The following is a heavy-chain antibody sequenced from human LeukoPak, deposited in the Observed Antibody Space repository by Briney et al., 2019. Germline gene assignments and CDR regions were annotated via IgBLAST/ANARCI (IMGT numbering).Heavy chain of an antibody. CDR3: AKHSYRVDSFTDY. V-gene: IGHV3-23*01. D-gene: IGHD5-12*01. J-gene: IGHJ4*02. CDR2: ISYDGLTT. CDR1: GFTFINYA. Sequence: GGSLRLSCAASGFTFINYAMNWVRQAPGKGLEWVSAISYDGLTTYYADSVRGRFTVSRDNSRNTLYLQMSSLRAEDTAVYYCAKHSYRVDSFTDYWGQGTLVTVSS.